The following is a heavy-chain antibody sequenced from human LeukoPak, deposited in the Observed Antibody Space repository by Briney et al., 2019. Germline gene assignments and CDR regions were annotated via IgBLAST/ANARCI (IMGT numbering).Heavy chain of an antibody. V-gene: IGHV4-59*08. J-gene: IGHJ5*02. CDR3: ARVGDGYRDLQNWFDP. D-gene: IGHD5-24*01. CDR2: IYDSVFT. CDR1: GGSISSYY. Sequence: PSETLSLTCTVSGGSISSYYWSWIRQPPGKGLEWIGYIYDSVFTKYNPSLKSRVTISVDTSKSQFSLRLSSVTAADTAVYYCARVGDGYRDLQNWFDPWGQGTLVTVSS.